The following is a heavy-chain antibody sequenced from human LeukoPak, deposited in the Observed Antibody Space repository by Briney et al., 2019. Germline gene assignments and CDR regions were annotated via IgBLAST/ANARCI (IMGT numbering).Heavy chain of an antibody. Sequence: TSETLSLTCTVSGGSISSSSYYWGWIRQPPGKGLEWIGSIYCSGSTYYNPSLKSRVTISVDTSKNQFSLKLSSVTAADTAVYYCARLIVVVTASWFDPWGQGTLVTVSS. V-gene: IGHV4-39*01. CDR1: GGSISSSSYY. CDR3: ARLIVVVTASWFDP. J-gene: IGHJ5*02. D-gene: IGHD2-21*02. CDR2: IYCSGST.